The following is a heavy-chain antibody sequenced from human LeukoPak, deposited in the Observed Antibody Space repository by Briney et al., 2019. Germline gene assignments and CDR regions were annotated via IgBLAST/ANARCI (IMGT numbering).Heavy chain of an antibody. J-gene: IGHJ2*01. CDR3: ARDPASGWEYWYFDL. D-gene: IGHD6-19*01. CDR1: GYTFTSYY. Sequence: ASVKVSCKASGYTFTSYYMHWVRQAPGQGLEWMGWISAYNGNTNYAQRLQGRVTMTTDTSTSTAYMELRSLRSDDTAVYYCARDPASGWEYWYFDLWGRGTLVTVSS. V-gene: IGHV1-18*04. CDR2: ISAYNGNT.